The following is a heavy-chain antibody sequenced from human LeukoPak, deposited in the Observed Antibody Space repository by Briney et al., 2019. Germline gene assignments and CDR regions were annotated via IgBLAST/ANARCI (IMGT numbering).Heavy chain of an antibody. Sequence: SETLSLTCTVSGVSISSRRDFWGWVRQPPGKGLEWIVSYHYSGSNYYNQSLKRRVTISVDSSKNQCSLKLSAVTVADTAVYYCARGGGIAVAANNWFDPWGQGTLVTVSS. CDR1: GVSISSRRDF. J-gene: IGHJ5*02. D-gene: IGHD6-19*01. V-gene: IGHV4-39*07. CDR2: YHYSGSN. CDR3: ARGGGIAVAANNWFDP.